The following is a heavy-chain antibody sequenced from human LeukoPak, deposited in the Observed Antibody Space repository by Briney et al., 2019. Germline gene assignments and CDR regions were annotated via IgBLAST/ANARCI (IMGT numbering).Heavy chain of an antibody. CDR1: GGSISSGGYY. J-gene: IGHJ6*02. CDR2: IYYSGST. D-gene: IGHD3-10*01. V-gene: IGHV4-31*03. Sequence: SETLSLTCTVSGGSISSGGYYWSWIRQHPGKGLEWIGYIYYSGSTYYNPSLKSRVTISVDTSKNQFSLKLSSVTAADTAVYYCARGKSSGSYYMSYYYYGMDVWGQGTTVTVSS. CDR3: ARGKSSGSYYMSYYYYGMDV.